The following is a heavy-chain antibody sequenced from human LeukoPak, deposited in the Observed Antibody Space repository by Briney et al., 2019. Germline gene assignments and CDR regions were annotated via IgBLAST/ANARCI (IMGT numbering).Heavy chain of an antibody. D-gene: IGHD3-9*01. J-gene: IGHJ6*04. CDR1: GGSISSSNW. CDR2: IYHSGST. V-gene: IGHV4-4*02. CDR3: ARGSNRVLRYFDWSLAGMDV. Sequence: SGTLSLTCAVSGGSISSSNWWSWVRQPPGKGLEWFGEIYHSGSTNYNPSLKSRVTISVDKSKNQFSLKLSSVTAADTAVYYCARGSNRVLRYFDWSLAGMDVWGKGTTVTVSS.